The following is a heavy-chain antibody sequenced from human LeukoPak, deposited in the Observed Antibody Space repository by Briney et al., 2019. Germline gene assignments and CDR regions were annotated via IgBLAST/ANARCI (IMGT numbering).Heavy chain of an antibody. Sequence: SETLSLTCTVSGGSISSYYWSWIRQPPGKGLEWIGYIYYSGGTNYNPSLKSRVTISVDTSKNQFPLKLSSVTAADTAVYYCARDRSTFWFDPWGQGTLVTVSS. CDR3: ARDRSTFWFDP. V-gene: IGHV4-59*01. J-gene: IGHJ5*02. D-gene: IGHD3-16*01. CDR2: IYYSGGT. CDR1: GGSISSYY.